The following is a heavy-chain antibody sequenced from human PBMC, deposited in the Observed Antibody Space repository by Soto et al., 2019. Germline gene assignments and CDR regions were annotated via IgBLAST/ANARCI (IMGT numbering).Heavy chain of an antibody. CDR1: GYTFTSYG. J-gene: IGHJ4*02. CDR3: ATRSPAFDY. Sequence: SVKVSCKASGYTFTSYGISWVRQAPGQGLEWMGWITTDKGKTTYAQKFQGRVTMTTDTSTRTAYMELRSLRSDDTAVYYCATRSPAFDYWGQGTLVTVSS. V-gene: IGHV1-18*01. CDR2: ITTDKGKT.